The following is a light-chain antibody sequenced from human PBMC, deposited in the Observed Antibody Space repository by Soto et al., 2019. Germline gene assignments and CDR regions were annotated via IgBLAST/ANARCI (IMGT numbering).Light chain of an antibody. CDR3: QQSFM. CDR1: QSISSY. J-gene: IGKJ1*01. Sequence: DIQMTQSPSSLSASVGDRVTITCRESQSISSYLNWYQQKPGKAPKLLIYAASSLQRRVPSRFSGSGSGTDFTLTISSLQPKDFATYYCQQSFMFGQGTKVQIK. V-gene: IGKV1-39*01. CDR2: AAS.